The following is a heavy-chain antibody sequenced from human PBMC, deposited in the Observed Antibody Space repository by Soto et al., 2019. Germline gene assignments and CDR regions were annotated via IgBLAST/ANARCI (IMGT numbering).Heavy chain of an antibody. D-gene: IGHD2-2*01. J-gene: IGHJ5*01. V-gene: IGHV1-69*01. CDR2: IIPMFGAP. CDR3: ARGLRNTLTRWLDS. Sequence: QVQLVQSGAEVKEPGSSVKVSCKASGDSFSDHGISWVRQAPGQGLEWVGGIIPMFGAPNYAQKFQDRVTITADASTTSVYMELSSLRSEDTAVYYCARGLRNTLTRWLDSWGQGTRVNVSS. CDR1: GDSFSDHG.